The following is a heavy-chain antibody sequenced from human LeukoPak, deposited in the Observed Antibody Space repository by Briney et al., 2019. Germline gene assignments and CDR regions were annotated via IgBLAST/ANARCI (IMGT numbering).Heavy chain of an antibody. Sequence: GGFLRLSCAASGFTFSSYAMSWVRQAPGKGLEWVSAISGSGGSTYYADSVKGRFTISRDNSKNTLYLQMNSLRAEDTAVYYCAKDLGYSSSSVIDYWGQGTLVTVSS. V-gene: IGHV3-23*01. CDR3: AKDLGYSSSSVIDY. CDR2: ISGSGGST. CDR1: GFTFSSYA. J-gene: IGHJ4*02. D-gene: IGHD6-6*01.